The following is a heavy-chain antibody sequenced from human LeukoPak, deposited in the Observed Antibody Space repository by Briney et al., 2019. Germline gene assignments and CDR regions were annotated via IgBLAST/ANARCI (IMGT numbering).Heavy chain of an antibody. V-gene: IGHV4-39*02. J-gene: IGHJ4*02. CDR1: GGSISSTGYY. CDR2: IYCSGIN. Sequence: SETLSLTCTVSGGSISSTGYYWDWIRQPPGKGLEWIGNIYCSGINYYNPSLRSRVTISVDTSKNQFSLKVSSVTAADAAVYYCARDDILTGSFDFWGQGTLVTVSS. CDR3: ARDDILTGSFDF. D-gene: IGHD3-9*01.